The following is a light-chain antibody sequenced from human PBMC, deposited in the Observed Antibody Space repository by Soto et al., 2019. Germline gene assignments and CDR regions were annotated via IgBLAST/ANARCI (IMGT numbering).Light chain of an antibody. CDR2: DVN. CDR1: SSDVGGYNY. J-gene: IGLJ1*01. CDR3: SSYTSSSNEV. V-gene: IGLV2-14*03. Sequence: QSALTQPASVSGSPGQSITISCTGTSSDVGGYNYVSWYQHHPGKAPKLLIYDVNSRPSGVSDRFSGSKSGNTASLTISGLQAEDDDDYYCSSYTSSSNEVFGTGTQVTVL.